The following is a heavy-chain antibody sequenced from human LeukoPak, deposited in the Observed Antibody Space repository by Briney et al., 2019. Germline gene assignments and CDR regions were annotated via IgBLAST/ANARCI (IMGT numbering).Heavy chain of an antibody. Sequence: LRLSCAASGFTVSSNYMSWIRQPPGKGLEWIAYINYSGSTYYNPSLNSRGTISLDTSKNQFSLTLRSVTAADTAVYYCAREVSAYLRGSGSFLDYWGQGTLVTVSS. CDR3: AREVSAYLRGSGSFLDY. CDR1: GFTVSSNY. V-gene: IGHV4-30-4*01. CDR2: INYSGST. J-gene: IGHJ4*02. D-gene: IGHD3-10*01.